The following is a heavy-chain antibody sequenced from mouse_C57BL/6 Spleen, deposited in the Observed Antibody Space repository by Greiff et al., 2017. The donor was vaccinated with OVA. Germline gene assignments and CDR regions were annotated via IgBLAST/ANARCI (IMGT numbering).Heavy chain of an antibody. D-gene: IGHD2-5*01. CDR2: ISDGGSYT. Sequence: EVHLVESGGGLVKPGGSLKLSCAASGFTFSSYAMSWVRQTPEKRLEWVATISDGGSYTYYPDNVKGRFTISRDNAKNNLYLQMSHLKSEDTAMYYCARAPSYYSNSWFAYWGQGTLVTVSA. CDR3: ARAPSYYSNSWFAY. V-gene: IGHV5-4*01. J-gene: IGHJ3*01. CDR1: GFTFSSYA.